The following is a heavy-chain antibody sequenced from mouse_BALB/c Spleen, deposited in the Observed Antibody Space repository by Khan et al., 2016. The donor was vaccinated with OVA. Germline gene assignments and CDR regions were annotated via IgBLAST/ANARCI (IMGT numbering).Heavy chain of an antibody. D-gene: IGHD4-1*01. CDR3: ASHLTGSIVY. CDR2: ISSVGDYT. Sequence: EVELVESGGDLVKPGGSLTLSCAASGFTFSSYSMSWVRQTPDKRLVWVTTISSVGDYTYYPASVKGRFTISRDNAKNTLYLQMSSLKSEDTAMYYCASHLTGSIVYWGQGTLVTVSA. V-gene: IGHV5-6*01. CDR1: GFTFSSYS. J-gene: IGHJ3*01.